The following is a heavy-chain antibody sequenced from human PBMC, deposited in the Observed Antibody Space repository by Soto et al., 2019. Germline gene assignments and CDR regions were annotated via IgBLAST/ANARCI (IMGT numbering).Heavy chain of an antibody. CDR1: GLTFSTHW. CDR3: VRDSPGDY. Sequence: EVQLVESGGGLVQPGGSLRLSCAGSGLTFSTHWMHWVRPAPGKGLEWVSRIDHDGPTDYADSVRGRFTISRDNAENTLYLQMNSLRPEDTAVYYCVRDSPGDYWCQGTLVTGSS. CDR2: IDHDGPT. J-gene: IGHJ4*02. V-gene: IGHV3-74*01.